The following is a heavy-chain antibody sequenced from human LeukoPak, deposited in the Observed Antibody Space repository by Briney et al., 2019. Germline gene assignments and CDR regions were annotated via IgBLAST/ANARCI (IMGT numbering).Heavy chain of an antibody. D-gene: IGHD3-10*01. J-gene: IGHJ4*02. CDR3: ARDRELGY. V-gene: IGHV4-39*07. Sequence: SETLSLTCTVSGGSISRSSYYWGWIRQPPGKGLEWIGSIYYSGSTYYNPSLKSRVTISVDTSKNQFSLKLTSVTAADTAVYYCARDRELGYWGQGTLVTVSS. CDR2: IYYSGST. CDR1: GGSISRSSYY.